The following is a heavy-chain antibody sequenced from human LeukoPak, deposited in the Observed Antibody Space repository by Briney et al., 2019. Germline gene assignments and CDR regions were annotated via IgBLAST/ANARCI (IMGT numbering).Heavy chain of an antibody. Sequence: GGSLRLSCAASGFTFSSYWMSWVRQAPGKGLEWVANIKQDGSEEYYVDSVKGRFTISRDNAKNSLYLQMNSLRAEDTAVYYCARTTTVIAYYYYYGMDVWGQGTTVTVSS. CDR1: GFTFSSYW. CDR3: ARTTTVIAYYYYYGMDV. V-gene: IGHV3-7*01. J-gene: IGHJ6*02. CDR2: IKQDGSEE. D-gene: IGHD4-11*01.